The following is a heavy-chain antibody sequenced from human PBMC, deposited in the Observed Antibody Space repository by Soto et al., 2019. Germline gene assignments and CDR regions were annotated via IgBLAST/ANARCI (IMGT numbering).Heavy chain of an antibody. J-gene: IGHJ4*02. D-gene: IGHD3-10*01. CDR2: ISYTGST. CDR3: ASLPRRNYHFDY. V-gene: IGHV4-59*08. Sequence: QVQLQESGPGLVKPSETLSLTCTVSGGSISSNYWNCIRQPPGKGLEWIGYISYTGSTNYNPSLKSRVTISIDTSKNQFSLKLSSVTAADTAMYYCASLPRRNYHFDYWGRGTLVTVSS. CDR1: GGSISSNY.